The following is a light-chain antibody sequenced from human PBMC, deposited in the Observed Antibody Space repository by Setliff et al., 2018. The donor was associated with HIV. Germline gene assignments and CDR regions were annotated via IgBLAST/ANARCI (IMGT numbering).Light chain of an antibody. CDR2: EVT. Sequence: QSVLTQPASVSGSPGQSITISCTGTSSDIGGYNYVSWYQQHPGKAPKLMIYEVTNRPSGVSNRFSGSKSGNTASLTISGLQAEDEADYYCSSYRRGNTLVFGTGTKVTVL. J-gene: IGLJ1*01. V-gene: IGLV2-14*01. CDR1: SSDIGGYNY. CDR3: SSYRRGNTLV.